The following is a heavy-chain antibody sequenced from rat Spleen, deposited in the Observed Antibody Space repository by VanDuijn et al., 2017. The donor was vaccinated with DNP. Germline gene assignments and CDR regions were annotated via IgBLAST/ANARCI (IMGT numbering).Heavy chain of an antibody. D-gene: IGHD1-1*01. CDR2: IIYDGSRT. V-gene: IGHV5S10*01. Sequence: EVQLVESGGGLVQPGRSLKLSCVASGFTFSKYGMAWVRQAPKKGLEWVATIIYDGSRTYYRDSVKGRFTISRDNAKSTLYLQMNSLRSEDTATYYCTRGYSGYYFDYWGQGVMVTVSS. CDR1: GFTFSKYG. CDR3: TRGYSGYYFDY. J-gene: IGHJ2*01.